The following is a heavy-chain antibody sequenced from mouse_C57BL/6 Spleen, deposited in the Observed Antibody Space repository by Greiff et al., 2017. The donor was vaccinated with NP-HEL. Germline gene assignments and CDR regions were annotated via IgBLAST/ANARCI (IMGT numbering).Heavy chain of an antibody. Sequence: VQLQQPGAELVKPGASVKMSCKASGYTFTSYWITWVKQRPGQGLEWIGDIYPGSGSTNYNEKFKSKATLTVDTSSSTSYMQLSSLTSEDSAVYDCAKRHYGSSYRYFDVWGTGTTVTVSS. CDR2: IYPGSGST. D-gene: IGHD1-1*01. J-gene: IGHJ1*03. CDR1: GYTFTSYW. V-gene: IGHV1-55*01. CDR3: AKRHYGSSYRYFDV.